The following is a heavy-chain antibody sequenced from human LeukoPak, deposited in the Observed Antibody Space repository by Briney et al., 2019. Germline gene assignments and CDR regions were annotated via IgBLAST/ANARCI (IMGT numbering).Heavy chain of an antibody. CDR3: ARSLVVVAASYDY. D-gene: IGHD2-15*01. Sequence: ASVKVSCKASGYTFTGYYMHWVRQAPGQGLEWMGWINPNTGGTNYAQKFQGRVTMTRDTSISTAYMELSRLRSDDTAVYYCARSLVVVAASYDYWGQGTLVTVSS. J-gene: IGHJ4*02. CDR2: INPNTGGT. CDR1: GYTFTGYY. V-gene: IGHV1-2*02.